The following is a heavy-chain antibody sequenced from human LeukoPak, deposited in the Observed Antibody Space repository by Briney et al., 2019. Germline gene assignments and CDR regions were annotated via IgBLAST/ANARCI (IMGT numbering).Heavy chain of an antibody. CDR1: GYTFTSYG. CDR3: ARDRGYRSSTSCYAGVFDY. CDR2: ISAYNGNT. D-gene: IGHD2-2*01. V-gene: IGHV1-18*01. Sequence: ASVKVSCKASGYTFTSYGISWVRQAPGQGLEWLGWISAYNGNTNYAQKLQGRVTMTTDTSTSTAYMELRSLRSDDTAVYYCARDRGYRSSTSCYAGVFDYWGQGTLVTVSS. J-gene: IGHJ4*02.